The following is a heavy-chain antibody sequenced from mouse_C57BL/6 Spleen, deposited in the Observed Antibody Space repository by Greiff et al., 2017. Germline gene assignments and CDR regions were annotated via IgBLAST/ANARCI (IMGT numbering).Heavy chain of an antibody. CDR3: ASLPLDY. CDR2: ISSGGSYT. D-gene: IGHD6-1*01. CDR1: GFTFSSYG. V-gene: IGHV5-6*01. Sequence: EVQLVESGGDLVKPGGSLKLSCAASGFTFSSYGMSWVRQTPDKRLEWVATISSGGSYTYYPDSVKGRFTISRDNAKNTLYLQMSSLESEDTAMYYCASLPLDYWGQGTTLTVSS. J-gene: IGHJ2*01.